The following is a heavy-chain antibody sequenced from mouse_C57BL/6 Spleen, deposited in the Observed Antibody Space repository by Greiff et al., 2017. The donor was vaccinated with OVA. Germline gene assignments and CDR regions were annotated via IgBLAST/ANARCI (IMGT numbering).Heavy chain of an antibody. CDR1: GYTFTDYY. CDR2: INPNNGGT. D-gene: IGHD1-1*01. Sequence: EVQLQQSGPELVKPGASVKIPCKASGYTFTDYYMDWVKQSHGKSLEWIGDINPNNGGTIYNQKFKGKATLTVDKSSSTAYMELRSLTSEDTAVYDCARGGYGSSYDYAMGYWGQGPSVTVSS. V-gene: IGHV1-18*01. J-gene: IGHJ4*01. CDR3: ARGGYGSSYDYAMGY.